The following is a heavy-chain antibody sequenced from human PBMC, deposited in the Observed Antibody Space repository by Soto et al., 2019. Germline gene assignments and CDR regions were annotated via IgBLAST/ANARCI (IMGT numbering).Heavy chain of an antibody. CDR3: MTDTGGYDFWSGYVAPNWFDP. V-gene: IGHV1-3*01. Sequence: SVKVSCKASVYTFTSYPMNWLRQAPGQRPEWMGWINAGNGGTKYSQKFQGRVSITRDTSASTAHVQMNSLKTEDTAMYYCMTDTGGYDFWSGYVAPNWFDPWGQGT. D-gene: IGHD3-3*01. J-gene: IGHJ5*02. CDR1: VYTFTSYP. CDR2: INAGNGGT.